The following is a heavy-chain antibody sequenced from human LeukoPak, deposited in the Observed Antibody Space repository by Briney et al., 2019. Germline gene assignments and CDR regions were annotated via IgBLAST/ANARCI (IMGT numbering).Heavy chain of an antibody. CDR1: GYTFTGYY. V-gene: IGHV1-2*02. J-gene: IGHJ4*02. CDR3: AREAGNWGSTSFDY. Sequence: ASVKVSCKASGYTFTGYYMHWVRQAPGQGLEWMGWINPNSGGTNYAQKFQSGVTMTRDTSISTAYMELSRLRSDDTAVYYCAREAGNWGSTSFDYWGQGTLVTVSS. D-gene: IGHD7-27*01. CDR2: INPNSGGT.